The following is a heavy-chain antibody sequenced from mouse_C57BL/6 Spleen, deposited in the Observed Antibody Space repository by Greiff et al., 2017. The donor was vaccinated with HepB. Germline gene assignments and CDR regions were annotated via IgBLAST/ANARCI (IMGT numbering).Heavy chain of an antibody. V-gene: IGHV1-69*01. J-gene: IGHJ2*01. CDR3: ARWVNWDAYFDY. D-gene: IGHD4-1*01. CDR1: GYTFTSYW. Sequence: QVQLQQPGAELVMPGASVKLSCKASGYTFTSYWMHWVKQRPGQGLEWIGEIDPSDSYTNYNQKFKGKSTLTVDKSSSTAYMQLRSLTSEDSAVYYCARWVNWDAYFDYWGQGTTLTVSS. CDR2: IDPSDSYT.